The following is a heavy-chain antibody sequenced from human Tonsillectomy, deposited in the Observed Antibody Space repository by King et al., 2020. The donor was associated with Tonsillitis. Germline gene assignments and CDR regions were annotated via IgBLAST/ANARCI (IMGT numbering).Heavy chain of an antibody. Sequence: VKLVESGAEVKKPGASVKVSCKASGYTFASHDLNWVRQATGQGLEWMGWMNPNSGDTGHVQKFQGRVTMTRNTSTSTAYMELSNLRSEDTAVYYCARVHCSSSSCHPHYYYMDVWGKGTTVTVSS. CDR1: GYTFASHD. V-gene: IGHV1-8*01. J-gene: IGHJ6*03. CDR2: MNPNSGDT. CDR3: ARVHCSSSSCHPHYYYMDV. D-gene: IGHD2-2*01.